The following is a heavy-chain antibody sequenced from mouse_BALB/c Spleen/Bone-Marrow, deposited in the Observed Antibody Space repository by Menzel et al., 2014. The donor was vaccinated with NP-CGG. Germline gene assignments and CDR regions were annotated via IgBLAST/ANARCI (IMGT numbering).Heavy chain of an antibody. D-gene: IGHD1-1*01. J-gene: IGHJ3*01. CDR2: IDPANGNT. CDR1: GFNITDTY. Sequence: VQLQQSGAELVKPGASVKLSCTASGFNITDTYMHWVKQRPEQGLEWIGRIDPANGNTKYDPKFQGKATITADTSSNTAYLQLRSRTAEDTAVYYCANDYYGRSLFDDGGQGTLVTVSA. V-gene: IGHV14-3*02. CDR3: ANDYYGRSLFDD.